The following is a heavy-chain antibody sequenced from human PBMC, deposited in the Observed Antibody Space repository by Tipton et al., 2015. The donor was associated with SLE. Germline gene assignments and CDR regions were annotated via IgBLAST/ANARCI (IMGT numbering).Heavy chain of an antibody. D-gene: IGHD7-27*01. CDR1: GFTLSSYW. J-gene: IGHJ4*02. CDR3: ARGSDWGLYYFDY. CDR2: INTDGSST. V-gene: IGHV3-74*01. Sequence: SLRLSCAASGFTLSSYWMHWVRQAPGKGLVWVSHINTDGSSTTYADSVKGRFTISRDNAKNTLYLQVNNLRAEDTAVYYCARGSDWGLYYFDYWGQGTVVTVPS.